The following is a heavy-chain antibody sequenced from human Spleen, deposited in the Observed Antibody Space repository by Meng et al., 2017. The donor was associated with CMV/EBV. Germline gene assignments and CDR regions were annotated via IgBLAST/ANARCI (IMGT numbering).Heavy chain of an antibody. CDR2: IDYHDGANT. CDR3: ATWVSSHFDY. CDR1: GYIFRNYV. J-gene: IGHJ4*02. V-gene: IGHV3-23*01. Sequence: LSCSASGYIFRNYVLPSPRQAPGKGLEWISTIDYHDGANTHHADSVRGRVTVASDNSKDTVFLQMNSLGADDTALYFWATWVSSHFDYWGQGTLVTVSS.